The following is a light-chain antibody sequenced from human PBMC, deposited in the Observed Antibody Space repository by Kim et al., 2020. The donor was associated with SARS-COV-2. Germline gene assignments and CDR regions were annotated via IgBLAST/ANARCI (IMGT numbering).Light chain of an antibody. V-gene: IGKV2-30*01. CDR2: KVS. CDR1: QSLVYSDGNTY. J-gene: IGKJ5*01. CDR3: MQDIHPIT. Sequence: VVMTQSPLSLPVTLGQPASISCRSSQSLVYSDGNTYLNWFQQRPGQSPRRLIYKVSNRDSVVPDRFSGSGSGTDFTLKSSRVEAEDVGVYYCMQDIHPITFGQGTRLEIK.